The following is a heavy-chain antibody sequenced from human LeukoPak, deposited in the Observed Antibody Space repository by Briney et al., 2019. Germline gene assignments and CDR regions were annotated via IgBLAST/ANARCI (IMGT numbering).Heavy chain of an antibody. J-gene: IGHJ4*02. Sequence: GASVKVSCKASGYTFTSYGISWVRQAPGQGLEWMGWISAYNGNTNYAQKLQGRVTMTTDTSTSTAHMELSRLRSDDTAVYYCARVWGADGSGWGVDYWGQGTLVTVSS. CDR1: GYTFTSYG. V-gene: IGHV1-18*01. CDR3: ARVWGADGSGWGVDY. D-gene: IGHD6-19*01. CDR2: ISAYNGNT.